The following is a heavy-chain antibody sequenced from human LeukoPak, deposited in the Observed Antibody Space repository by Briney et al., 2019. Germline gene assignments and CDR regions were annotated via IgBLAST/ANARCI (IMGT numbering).Heavy chain of an antibody. CDR1: GFTYRSYE. D-gene: IGHD4-17*01. J-gene: IGHJ4*02. CDR3: AGEDYGDYAGSFDY. Sequence: GGSLRLSCAASGFTYRSYEMNWVRQARGKGLVGVLYISSSGSTIYYADSVKGRFTISRDNAKNSLYLQMNSLRAEDTAVYYCAGEDYGDYAGSFDYWGQGTLVTVSS. CDR2: ISSSGSTI. V-gene: IGHV3-48*03.